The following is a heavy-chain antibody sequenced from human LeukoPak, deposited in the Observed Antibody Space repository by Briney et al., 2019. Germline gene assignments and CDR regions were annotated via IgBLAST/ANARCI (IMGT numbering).Heavy chain of an antibody. V-gene: IGHV3-13*01. CDR1: GFTFSSYD. D-gene: IGHD3-10*01. J-gene: IGHJ3*02. CDR2: IGTAGDT. Sequence: PGGSLRLSCAASGFTFSSYDMHWVRQATGKGLEWVSAIGTAGDTYYPGSVKGRFTISRENAKNSLYLQMNSLRAGDTAVYYCAGLSYGSGRGAFDIWGQGTMVTVSS. CDR3: AGLSYGSGRGAFDI.